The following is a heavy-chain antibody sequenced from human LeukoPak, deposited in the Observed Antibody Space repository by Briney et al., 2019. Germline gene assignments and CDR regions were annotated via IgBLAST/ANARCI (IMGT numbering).Heavy chain of an antibody. J-gene: IGHJ4*02. CDR1: GGSISSHY. CDR2: MYDSVRT. D-gene: IGHD5-18*01. V-gene: IGHV4-59*11. CDR3: ATIKRGNIYGYFDF. Sequence: SETLSLTCTVPGGSISSHYWSWIRQPPGKGLEWIGYMYDSVRTKDNPSLKSRVTLSADTSKDQFSLRLSSVTAADTAVYYCATIKRGNIYGYFDFWGQGILVTVSS.